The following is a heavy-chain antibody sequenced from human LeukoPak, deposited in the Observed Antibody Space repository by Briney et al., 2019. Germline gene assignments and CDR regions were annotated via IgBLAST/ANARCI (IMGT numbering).Heavy chain of an antibody. J-gene: IGHJ5*02. CDR3: ASELGYCSDDNCYGGWFDP. D-gene: IGHD2-15*01. V-gene: IGHV4-34*01. CDR2: VNHSGTT. CDR1: GGSFSGYF. Sequence: SEALSLTCAVYGGSFSGYFWSWIRPPPGKGRAWIGEVNHSGTTNYNPSLKSRVTISLDTSKNQISLKLSSVTAADTAVYYCASELGYCSDDNCYGGWFDPWGQGTLVTVSS.